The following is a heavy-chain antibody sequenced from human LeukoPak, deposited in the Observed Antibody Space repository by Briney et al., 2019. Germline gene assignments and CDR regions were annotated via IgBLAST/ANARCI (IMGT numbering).Heavy chain of an antibody. J-gene: IGHJ4*02. CDR2: ISSSSSYI. Sequence: GGSLRLSCAASGFTFSSYSMNWVRQAPGKGLEWVSSISSSSSYIYYADSVKGQFTISRDNAKNSLYLQMNSLRAEDTAVYYRSKDWSEGGMFYYFDYWGQGTLVTVSS. CDR3: SKDWSEGGMFYYFDY. D-gene: IGHD2-15*01. CDR1: GFTFSSYS. V-gene: IGHV3-21*01.